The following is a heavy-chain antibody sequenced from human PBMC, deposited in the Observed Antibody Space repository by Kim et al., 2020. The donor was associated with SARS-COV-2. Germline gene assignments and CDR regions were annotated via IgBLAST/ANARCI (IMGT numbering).Heavy chain of an antibody. CDR1: GFTFSSYA. CDR3: AKVSRPAAIRGWVDY. V-gene: IGHV3-23*01. Sequence: GGSLRLSCATSGFTFSSYAMSWVRQAPGKGLEWVSAISGSGGSTYYADSVKGRFTISRDNSKNTLYLQMNSLRAEDTAVYYCAKVSRPAAIRGWVDYWGQGTLVTVSS. CDR2: ISGSGGST. D-gene: IGHD2-2*01. J-gene: IGHJ4*02.